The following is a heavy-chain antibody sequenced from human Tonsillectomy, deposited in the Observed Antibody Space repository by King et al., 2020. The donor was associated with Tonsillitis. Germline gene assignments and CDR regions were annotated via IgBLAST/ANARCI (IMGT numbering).Heavy chain of an antibody. D-gene: IGHD3-10*01. V-gene: IGHV7-4-1*02. CDR1: GYNFTKYT. Sequence: VQLVQSGSELKKPGASVKVSCKASGYNFTKYTMNWVRQAPGQGLEWMGWINTNTGNPTYAQGFTARFVFSLDTSVSTAYLQISSLKAEDTAVYYFARRYGSGTYSVFYFDYWGQGTLVPVSS. CDR3: ARRYGSGTYSVFYFDY. J-gene: IGHJ4*02. CDR2: INTNTGNP.